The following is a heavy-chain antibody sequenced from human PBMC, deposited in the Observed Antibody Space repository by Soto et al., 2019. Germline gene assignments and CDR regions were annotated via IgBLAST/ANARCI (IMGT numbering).Heavy chain of an antibody. CDR2: ISSSNRTI. J-gene: IGHJ6*02. D-gene: IGHD2-15*01. CDR1: GFTLSAYS. Sequence: GGSLRLSCAASGFTLSAYSMNWVRQAPGKGLEWVSYISSSNRTINYADSVKGRFIISRDNAKNSLYLQMHSLRDEDTAVYYCAREGWPLLQTGMDVWGQGTTVTVSS. CDR3: AREGWPLLQTGMDV. V-gene: IGHV3-48*02.